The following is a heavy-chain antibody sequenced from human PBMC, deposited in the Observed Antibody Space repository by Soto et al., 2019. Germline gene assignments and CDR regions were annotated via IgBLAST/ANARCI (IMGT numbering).Heavy chain of an antibody. CDR2: IYHSGST. Sequence: SETLSLTCTVSGGSISSSSFYWGWVRQPPGRGLEWIGYIYHSGSTYYNPSLKSRVTISVDRSKNQFSLKLSSVTAADTAVYYCARVPDRWGQGTLVTVSS. V-gene: IGHV4-39*07. J-gene: IGHJ5*02. CDR1: GGSISSSSFY. CDR3: ARVPDR. D-gene: IGHD2-2*01.